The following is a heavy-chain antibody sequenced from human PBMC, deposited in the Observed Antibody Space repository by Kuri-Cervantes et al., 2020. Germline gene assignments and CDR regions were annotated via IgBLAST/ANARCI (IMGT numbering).Heavy chain of an antibody. Sequence: GGSLRLSCAAFGFSFSSYWMSWVRQTPGKGLEWVANIKQDGSEKYYVDSVKGRFTISRDNAKNSLLLQMNSLRVDDTALYYCARWIGGFDPWGQGTLVTVSS. CDR1: GFSFSSYW. V-gene: IGHV3-7*01. J-gene: IGHJ5*02. CDR2: IKQDGSEK. D-gene: IGHD2-2*03. CDR3: ARWIGGFDP.